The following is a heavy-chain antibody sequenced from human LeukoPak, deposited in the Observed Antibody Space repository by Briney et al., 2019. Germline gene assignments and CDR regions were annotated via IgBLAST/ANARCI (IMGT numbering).Heavy chain of an antibody. CDR1: GGSINSSDW. CDR2: IYHSGST. CDR3: ARGKILGYCSGGSCYSSDY. Sequence: PSGTLSLTCAVSGGSINSSDWWSWVRQPPGKGLEWIGEIYHSGSTNYNPSLKSRVTISVDTSKNQFSLKLSSVTAADTAVYYCARGKILGYCSGGSCYSSDYWGQGTLVTVSS. D-gene: IGHD2-15*01. V-gene: IGHV4-4*02. J-gene: IGHJ4*02.